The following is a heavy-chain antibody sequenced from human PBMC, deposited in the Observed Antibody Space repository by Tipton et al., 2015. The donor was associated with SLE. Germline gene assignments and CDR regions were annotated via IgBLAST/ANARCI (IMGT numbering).Heavy chain of an antibody. D-gene: IGHD4-23*01. CDR3: ARALFYGGNSRSPPAY. Sequence: VQLVQSGGGLVQPGGSLRLSCAASGFTFSSYEMNWVRQAPGKGLEWVSYISSSGSTIYYADSVKGRFTISRDNAKNSLYLQMNSLRAEDTAVYYCARALFYGGNSRSPPAYWGQGTLVTVSS. J-gene: IGHJ4*02. CDR2: ISSSGSTI. V-gene: IGHV3-48*03. CDR1: GFTFSSYE.